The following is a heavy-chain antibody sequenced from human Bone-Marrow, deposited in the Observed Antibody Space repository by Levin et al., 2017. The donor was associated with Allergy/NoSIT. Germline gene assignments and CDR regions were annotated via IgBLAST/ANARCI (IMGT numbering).Heavy chain of an antibody. V-gene: IGHV3-30*04. D-gene: IGHD4-17*01. J-gene: IGHJ2*01. Sequence: LSLTCAASGFTFSSYAMHWVRQAPGKGLEWVAVISYDGSNKYYADSVKGRFTISRDNSKNTLYLQMNSLRAEDTAVYYCARGACPNYGTGYFDLWGRGTLVTVSS. CDR1: GFTFSSYA. CDR3: ARGACPNYGTGYFDL. CDR2: ISYDGSNK.